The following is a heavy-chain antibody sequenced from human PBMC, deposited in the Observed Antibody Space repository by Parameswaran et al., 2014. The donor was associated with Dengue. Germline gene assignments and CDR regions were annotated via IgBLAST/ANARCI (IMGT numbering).Heavy chain of an antibody. Sequence: RWIRQPPGKGLEWIGYIYYSGSTNYNPSLKSRVTISVDTSKNQFSLKLSSVTAADTAVYYCARFSAYYYDSSGYYYVDDAFDIWGQGTMVTVSS. J-gene: IGHJ3*02. CDR2: IYYSGST. D-gene: IGHD3-22*01. V-gene: IGHV4-59*01. CDR3: ARFSAYYYDSSGYYYVDDAFDI.